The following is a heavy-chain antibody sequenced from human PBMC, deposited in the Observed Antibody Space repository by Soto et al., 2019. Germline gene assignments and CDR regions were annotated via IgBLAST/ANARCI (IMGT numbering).Heavy chain of an antibody. Sequence: EVQLVEAGGGLVKPGGSLRLSCAASGCTFSSYSMNWVRQAPGKGLEWVSSISVSSSYIYYADSVKGRFTISRDNAKNSLSLQMNSRRAEDTAVYYCARDPMAAAHYYFDYWGQGTLVTVSS. D-gene: IGHD6-13*01. CDR3: ARDPMAAAHYYFDY. CDR2: ISVSSSYI. J-gene: IGHJ4*02. V-gene: IGHV3-21*01. CDR1: GCTFSSYS.